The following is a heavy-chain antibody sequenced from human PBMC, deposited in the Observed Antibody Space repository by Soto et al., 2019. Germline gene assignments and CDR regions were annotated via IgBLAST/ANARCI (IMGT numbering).Heavy chain of an antibody. CDR2: MNPNSGNT. CDR3: ARSRLGYFGY. J-gene: IGHJ4*02. CDR1: GYTFSSHD. Sequence: ASLKVACKASGYTFSSHDINWVRQATGQGLEWMGWMNPNSGNTGYAQKFQGRVTMTRNTSISTAYMELSSLRSEDTAAYYCARSRLGYFGYWGQGSLVTVS. V-gene: IGHV1-8*01. D-gene: IGHD3-9*01.